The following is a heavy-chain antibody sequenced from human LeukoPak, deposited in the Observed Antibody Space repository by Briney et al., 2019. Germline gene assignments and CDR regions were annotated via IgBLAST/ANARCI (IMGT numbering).Heavy chain of an antibody. Sequence: ASVKVSCKASGYTFTGYYMHWVRQAPGQGLEWMGWINPNSGGTNYAQKFQGRVTMTRDTSISTAYMELSRLRSDDAAVHYCAMYGLYDIEAFDIWGQGTMVTVSS. V-gene: IGHV1-2*02. CDR1: GYTFTGYY. CDR3: AMYGLYDIEAFDI. D-gene: IGHD2-2*02. CDR2: INPNSGGT. J-gene: IGHJ3*02.